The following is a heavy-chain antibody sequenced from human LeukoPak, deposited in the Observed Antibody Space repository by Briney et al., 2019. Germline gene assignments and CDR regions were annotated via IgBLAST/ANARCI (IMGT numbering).Heavy chain of an antibody. J-gene: IGHJ4*02. CDR3: ARGPYYFDY. V-gene: IGHV1-2*02. Sequence: ASVKDSCKASGYTFTGYYMHWVRPAPGQGLEWMGWINPNSGGTNYAQKFQGRVTMNRDTSISTAYMELSRLRSDDTAVYYCARGPYYFDYWGQGTLVTVSS. CDR1: GYTFTGYY. CDR2: INPNSGGT.